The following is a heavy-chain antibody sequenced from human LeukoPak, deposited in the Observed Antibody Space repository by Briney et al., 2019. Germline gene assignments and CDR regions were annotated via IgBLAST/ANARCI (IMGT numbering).Heavy chain of an antibody. D-gene: IGHD2-15*01. CDR2: INPDGSTT. Sequence: GGSLRLSCAASGFTFSNYWMHWVRQDPGKGLVWVSFINPDGSTTNYADSVKGRFTISRDNAKNSLYLQMNSLRAEDTAVYYCARDQGYCSGGSCYTLLDYWGQGTLVTVSS. V-gene: IGHV3-74*01. J-gene: IGHJ4*02. CDR3: ARDQGYCSGGSCYTLLDY. CDR1: GFTFSNYW.